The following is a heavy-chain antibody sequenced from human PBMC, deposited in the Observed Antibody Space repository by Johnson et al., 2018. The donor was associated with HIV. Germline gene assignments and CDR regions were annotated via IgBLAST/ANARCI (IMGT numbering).Heavy chain of an antibody. CDR3: AKDSTYYDSGGAFDI. D-gene: IGHD3-3*01. CDR2: IRYDGSNK. CDR1: GFTFSSYW. Sequence: QVQLVESGGGVVQPGGSLRLSCAASGFTFSSYWMSWVRQAPGKGLEWVAFIRYDGSNKYYADSVKGRFTISRDNSKNTLYLQMNSLRAEDTAVYYCAKDSTYYDSGGAFDIWGQGTMVTVSS. V-gene: IGHV3-30*02. J-gene: IGHJ3*02.